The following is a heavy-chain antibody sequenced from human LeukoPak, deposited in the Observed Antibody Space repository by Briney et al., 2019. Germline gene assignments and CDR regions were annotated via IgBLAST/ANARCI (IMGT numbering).Heavy chain of an antibody. V-gene: IGHV3-23*01. D-gene: IGHD4-23*01. Sequence: GGSLRLSCAASGFTFSSYAMSWVRQAPGKGLEWVSAISGSGGSTYYADSVKGRFTISRDNSKNMLYLQMNSLRAEDTAVYYCAKDLYGGNSYYYYYYGMDVWGQGTTVTVSS. CDR2: ISGSGGST. J-gene: IGHJ6*02. CDR1: GFTFSSYA. CDR3: AKDLYGGNSYYYYYYGMDV.